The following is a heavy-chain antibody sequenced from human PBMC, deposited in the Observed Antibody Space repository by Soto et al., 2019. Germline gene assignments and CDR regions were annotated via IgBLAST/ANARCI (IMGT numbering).Heavy chain of an antibody. CDR2: INHSGRT. CDR3: AREYSSSYYFDY. J-gene: IGHJ4*02. D-gene: IGHD6-6*01. CDR1: GGSFNSFY. V-gene: IGHV4-34*02. Sequence: QVQLQQWGAGLLKPSGTLSITCAVYGGSFNSFYWSWIRQAPGKGLEWIGEINHSGRTNYNPSLKSRVTILVDPSKNQFSLNLTSVTAADTAVYYCAREYSSSYYFDYWGQGTLVTVSS.